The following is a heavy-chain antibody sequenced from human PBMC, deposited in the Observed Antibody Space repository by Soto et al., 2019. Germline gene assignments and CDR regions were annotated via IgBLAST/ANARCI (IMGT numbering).Heavy chain of an antibody. Sequence: PSEPLSLTCTVSCASINSGDYYWSWIRQPPGKGLEWIGHIYYSGSTYYNPSLKSRAGISVDSSKSQVSLKLTSVTAADTAVYFWARILMNYYRFDYWGQGGLVTGSA. CDR2: IYYSGST. V-gene: IGHV4-30-4*01. CDR3: ARILMNYYRFDY. CDR1: CASINSGDYY. D-gene: IGHD3-10*01. J-gene: IGHJ4*02.